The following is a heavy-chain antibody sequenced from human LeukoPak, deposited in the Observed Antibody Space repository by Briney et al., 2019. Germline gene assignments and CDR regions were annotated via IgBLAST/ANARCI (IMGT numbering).Heavy chain of an antibody. D-gene: IGHD6-13*01. CDR1: GFTFSSYA. J-gene: IGHJ4*02. Sequence: GGSLRLSCAASGFTFSSYAMSWVRQAPGKGLEWVSVIYSGGSTYYADSVKGRFTISRDNSKNTLYLQMNSLRAEDTAVYYCARDDRQQLALYWGQGTLVTVSS. CDR3: ARDDRQQLALY. CDR2: IYSGGST. V-gene: IGHV3-66*01.